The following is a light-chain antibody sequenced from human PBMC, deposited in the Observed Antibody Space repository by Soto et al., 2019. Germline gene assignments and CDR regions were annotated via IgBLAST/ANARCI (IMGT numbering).Light chain of an antibody. Sequence: QSVLTQPASVSGSPGQSITISCTGASSDVGAYNYVSWYQQHPGKAPKLMIYDVSNRPSGVSNRFSGSKSGDTASLTISGLQAEDEADYYGSSYTSSSTLEVVFGGGTKLTVL. CDR3: SSYTSSSTLEVV. V-gene: IGLV2-14*01. CDR1: SSDVGAYNY. J-gene: IGLJ2*01. CDR2: DVS.